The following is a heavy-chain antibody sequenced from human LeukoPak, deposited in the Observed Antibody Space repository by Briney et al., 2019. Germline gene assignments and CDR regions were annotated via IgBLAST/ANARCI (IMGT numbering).Heavy chain of an antibody. CDR3: ARHASSYSSSCDY. Sequence: SETLSLTCTVSGGSISSYYWSWIRQPPGKGLEWIGYIYYSGSTNYNPSLKSRVTISVDTSKNQFSLKLSSVTAADTAVYYCARHASSYSSSCDYWGQGTLVTVSS. D-gene: IGHD6-13*01. V-gene: IGHV4-59*08. CDR2: IYYSGST. J-gene: IGHJ4*02. CDR1: GGSISSYY.